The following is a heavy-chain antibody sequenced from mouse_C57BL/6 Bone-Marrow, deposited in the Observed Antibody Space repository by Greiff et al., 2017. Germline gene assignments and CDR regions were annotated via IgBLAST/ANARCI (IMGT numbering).Heavy chain of an antibody. V-gene: IGHV1-64*01. Sequence: QVQLQQPGAELVKPGASVKLSCKASGYTFTSYWMHWVKQRPGQGLEWIGMIHPNSGSTNYNEKFKNKATLTVDKSSSTAYLQLSSLTSEDSAVYYCAREVNGGPFAYWGQGTLVTVSA. CDR2: IHPNSGST. J-gene: IGHJ3*01. CDR1: GYTFTSYW. D-gene: IGHD2-2*01. CDR3: AREVNGGPFAY.